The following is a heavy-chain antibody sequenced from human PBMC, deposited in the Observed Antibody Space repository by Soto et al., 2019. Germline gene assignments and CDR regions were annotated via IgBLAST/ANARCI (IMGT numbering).Heavy chain of an antibody. Sequence: ASVKLSCKASGYTFTSYGISWVRQAPGQGLEWMGWISAYNGNTNYAQKLQGRVTMTTDTSTSTAYMELRSLRSDDTAVYYCARGGALSYDILTGRYYYMDVWGKGTTVTVSS. CDR3: ARGGALSYDILTGRYYYMDV. J-gene: IGHJ6*03. D-gene: IGHD3-9*01. CDR2: ISAYNGNT. V-gene: IGHV1-18*01. CDR1: GYTFTSYG.